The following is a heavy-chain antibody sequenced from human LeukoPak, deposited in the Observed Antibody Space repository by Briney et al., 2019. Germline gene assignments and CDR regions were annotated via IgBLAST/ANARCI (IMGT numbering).Heavy chain of an antibody. CDR2: IRYDGSNK. CDR1: GFTFSSYA. CDR3: AKEYGIYYDSQGAFDL. J-gene: IGHJ3*01. V-gene: IGHV3-30*02. D-gene: IGHD3-22*01. Sequence: GGSLRLSCAASGFTFSSYAMHWVGQAPGKELEWVAVIRYDGSNKYYADSVKGRFHISRDNYQNPLYLQMTSLRAEARAVYYCAKEYGIYYDSQGAFDLWGQGTMVTVSS.